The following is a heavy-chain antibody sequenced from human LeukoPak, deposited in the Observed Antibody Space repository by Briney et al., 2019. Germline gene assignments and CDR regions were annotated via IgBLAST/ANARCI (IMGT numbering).Heavy chain of an antibody. CDR3: ARELVFDP. Sequence: SGGSLRLSCAASGFTFSSYGMHWVRQAPGKGLEWVANIKKDGSEKYYVDSVKGRFTISRDNSKNSLYLQMNSLRAEDTAVYYCARELVFDPWGQGTLVTVSS. V-gene: IGHV3-7*01. CDR2: IKKDGSEK. J-gene: IGHJ5*02. CDR1: GFTFSSYG.